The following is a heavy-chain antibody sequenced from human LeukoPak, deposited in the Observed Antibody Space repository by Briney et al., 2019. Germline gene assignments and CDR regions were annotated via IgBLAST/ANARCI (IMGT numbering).Heavy chain of an antibody. CDR3: AREPLSHSSGWFFDI. J-gene: IGHJ3*02. Sequence: KPSETLSLTCTVSGGSISSYYWSWIRQPPGKGLEWIGSIYYSGNTNYNPSLNSRVTISVDTSKNQFSLKLSSVTAADTAVYYCAREPLSHSSGWFFDIWGQGTMVTVSS. V-gene: IGHV4-59*01. CDR1: GGSISSYY. CDR2: IYYSGNT. D-gene: IGHD6-19*01.